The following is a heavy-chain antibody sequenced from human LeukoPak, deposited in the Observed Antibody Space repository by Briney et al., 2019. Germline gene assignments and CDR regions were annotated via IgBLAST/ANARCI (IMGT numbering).Heavy chain of an antibody. V-gene: IGHV1-18*01. CDR3: ARSTVGFDAFDI. CDR2: IGSYNGET. Sequence: ASVKVSCKASGYIFTNYGISWVRQAPGQGLEWMGWIGSYNGETNYAQKFQGRVTMTTDTSTSTAYMELRSLRSDDTAVYYCARSTVGFDAFDIWGQGTMVTVSS. CDR1: GYIFTNYG. J-gene: IGHJ3*02. D-gene: IGHD4-23*01.